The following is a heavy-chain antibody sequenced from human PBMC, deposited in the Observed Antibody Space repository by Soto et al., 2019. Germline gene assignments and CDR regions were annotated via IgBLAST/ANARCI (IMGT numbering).Heavy chain of an antibody. Sequence: PSETLSLTCTVSGYSISSYYWNWIRQPAGKALEWIGRISTSGSTIFNPSLKSRVTMSVDTSQNQFSLKLSSVTAADTAVYYCARALPFGDIWDDYYTPYAMDVWGQGTTVTVSS. D-gene: IGHD3-3*01. CDR3: ARALPFGDIWDDYYTPYAMDV. CDR2: ISTSGST. V-gene: IGHV4-4*07. J-gene: IGHJ6*02. CDR1: GYSISSYY.